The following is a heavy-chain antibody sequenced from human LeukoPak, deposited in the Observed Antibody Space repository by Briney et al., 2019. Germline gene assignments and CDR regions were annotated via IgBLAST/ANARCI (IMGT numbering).Heavy chain of an antibody. J-gene: IGHJ4*02. V-gene: IGHV4-34*01. Sequence: SETLSLTCAVSGESFSGNFWTWIRQSPGKGLEWIGEIDNNGITNYNPSLKGRVTMSVDTTRKRFSLKLTSVTAADTAVYYCAKNDVGDYRTWGQGTLVAVSS. CDR3: AKNDVGDYRT. CDR1: GESFSGNF. D-gene: IGHD4-17*01. CDR2: IDNNGIT.